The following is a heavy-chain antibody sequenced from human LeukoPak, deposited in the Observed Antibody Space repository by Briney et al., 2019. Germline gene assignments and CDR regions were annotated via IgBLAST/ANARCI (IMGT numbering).Heavy chain of an antibody. D-gene: IGHD3-10*01. CDR1: GGSISSSSYY. CDR3: ARGPTMVRGVTRGVWFDP. V-gene: IGHV4-39*07. CDR2: INHSGST. Sequence: PSETLSLTCTVSGGSISSSSYYWSWIRQPPGKGLEWIGEINHSGSTNYNPSLKSRVTISVDTSKNQFSLKLSFVIAADTAVYYCARGPTMVRGVTRGVWFDPWGQGTLVTVSS. J-gene: IGHJ5*02.